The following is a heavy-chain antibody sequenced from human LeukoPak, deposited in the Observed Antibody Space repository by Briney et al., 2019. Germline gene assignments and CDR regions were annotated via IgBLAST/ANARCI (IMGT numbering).Heavy chain of an antibody. Sequence: GASVKVSCKASGYTFTNYHMHWVRQAPGQGLEWMGIMNPSGGSTSYAQKFQGRVTMTRDTSTSTAYMELSSLRSEDTAVYYCARDIRLGYCSGGSCPTVNWGQGTLVTVSS. V-gene: IGHV1-46*01. CDR2: MNPSGGST. CDR1: GYTFTNYH. J-gene: IGHJ4*02. CDR3: ARDIRLGYCSGGSCPTVN. D-gene: IGHD2-15*01.